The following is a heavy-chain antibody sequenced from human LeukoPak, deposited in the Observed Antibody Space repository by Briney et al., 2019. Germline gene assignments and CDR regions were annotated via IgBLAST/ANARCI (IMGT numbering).Heavy chain of an antibody. J-gene: IGHJ5*02. D-gene: IGHD3-3*01. Sequence: NASETLSLTCAVSGYSISSGYYWGWIRQPPGKGLGWIGSIYHSGSTYYNPSLKSRVTISVDTSKNQFSLKLSSVTAADTAVYYCAKQTVDFWSAQGRLDPWGQGTLVTVSS. CDR2: IYHSGST. V-gene: IGHV4-38-2*01. CDR1: GYSISSGYY. CDR3: AKQTVDFWSAQGRLDP.